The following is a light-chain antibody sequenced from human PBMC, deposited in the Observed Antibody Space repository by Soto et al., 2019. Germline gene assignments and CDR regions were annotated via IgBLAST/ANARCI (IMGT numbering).Light chain of an antibody. CDR1: QSVDTW. Sequence: DIQMTQSPSTLSASVGDRVTITCRASQSVDTWLAWYQQKPGKAPNLLIYMASNLQTGVPSRFSGSGSGTEFTLTITSLQPDDFATYYCQQYHVYPRTFGQGTRLEIK. CDR2: MAS. CDR3: QQYHVYPRT. V-gene: IGKV1-5*03. J-gene: IGKJ5*01.